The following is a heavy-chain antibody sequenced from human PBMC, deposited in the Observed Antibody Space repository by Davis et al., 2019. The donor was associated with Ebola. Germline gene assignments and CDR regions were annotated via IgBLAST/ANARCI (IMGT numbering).Heavy chain of an antibody. J-gene: IGHJ4*02. CDR3: ARVDGYYDFWSGYYWGYFDY. CDR1: GFTFSTYS. V-gene: IGHV3-7*03. D-gene: IGHD3-3*01. Sequence: GESLKISCAASGFTFSTYSMSWVRQAPGKGLEWVANIKQDGSEKYYVDSVKGRFTISRDNAKNSLYLQMNSLRAEDTAVYYCARVDGYYDFWSGYYWGYFDYWGQGTLVTVSS. CDR2: IKQDGSEK.